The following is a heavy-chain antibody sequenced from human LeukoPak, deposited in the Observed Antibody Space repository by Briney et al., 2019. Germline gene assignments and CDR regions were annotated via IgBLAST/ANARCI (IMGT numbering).Heavy chain of an antibody. Sequence: GGSLRLSCAASGFTFSSYSMNWVRQAPGKGLEWVSSISSSSSYIYYADSVKGRFTISRDNAKNSLYLQMNSLRAEDTAVYYCAKETGTIFGVIRFGWFDPWGQGTLVTVSS. CDR3: AKETGTIFGVIRFGWFDP. CDR1: GFTFSSYS. V-gene: IGHV3-21*01. CDR2: ISSSSSYI. J-gene: IGHJ5*02. D-gene: IGHD3-3*01.